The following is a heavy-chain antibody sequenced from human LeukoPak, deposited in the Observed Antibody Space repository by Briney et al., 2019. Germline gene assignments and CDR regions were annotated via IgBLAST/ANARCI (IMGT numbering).Heavy chain of an antibody. CDR2: IYYSGST. V-gene: IGHV4-30-4*01. CDR1: GGSISSGDYH. D-gene: IGHD5-18*01. J-gene: IGHJ4*02. CDR3: ARGDTSMLTGIDY. Sequence: SQPLSLTCTVSGGSISSGDYHWSWIRQPPGKGLEWIGYIYYSGSTYYNPSLKGRVTISVDTSKNQFFLNLRSATAADTAVYYCARGDTSMLTGIDYWGQGTLVTVSS.